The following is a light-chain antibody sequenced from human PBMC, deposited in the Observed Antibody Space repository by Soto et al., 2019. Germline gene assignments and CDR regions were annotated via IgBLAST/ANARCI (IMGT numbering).Light chain of an antibody. J-gene: IGKJ5*01. CDR2: GAS. Sequence: EIVMTQSPATLSVSPGERATPSCRASQSVSSDLAWYQQKPGQAPRLLIYGASTRATDIPARFSGSGSGTEFTLTISSLQSEDFAVYYCQQYDDWSPITFGQGTRLEIK. V-gene: IGKV3-15*01. CDR3: QQYDDWSPIT. CDR1: QSVSSD.